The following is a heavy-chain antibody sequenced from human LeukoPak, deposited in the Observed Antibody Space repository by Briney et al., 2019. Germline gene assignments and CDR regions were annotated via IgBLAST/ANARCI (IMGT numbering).Heavy chain of an antibody. D-gene: IGHD2-21*01. Sequence: GGSLRLSCAASGFAVSSNYMSWVGQAPGKGLEWVSLIYISEITKYTDSVKGRFTISRDNSKNTLYLQMNSLSAEDTAVYYCAGYYGGKFDYWGQGTLVTVSS. CDR2: IYISEIT. V-gene: IGHV3-66*02. CDR3: AGYYGGKFDY. J-gene: IGHJ4*02. CDR1: GFAVSSNY.